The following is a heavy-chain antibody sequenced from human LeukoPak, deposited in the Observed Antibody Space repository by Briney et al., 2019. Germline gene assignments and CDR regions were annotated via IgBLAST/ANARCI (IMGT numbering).Heavy chain of an antibody. CDR3: ATSTVAKYDY. V-gene: IGHV3-23*03. D-gene: IGHD4-11*01. CDR1: GFTFNNYW. J-gene: IGHJ4*02. Sequence: GGSLRLSCAASGFTFNNYWMSWVRQAPGKGLEWVSVLYNAGSTYYADSVKGRFTISRDNSKNTLYLQMNSLRAEDTALYYCATSTVAKYDYWGQGTLVAVSS. CDR2: LYNAGST.